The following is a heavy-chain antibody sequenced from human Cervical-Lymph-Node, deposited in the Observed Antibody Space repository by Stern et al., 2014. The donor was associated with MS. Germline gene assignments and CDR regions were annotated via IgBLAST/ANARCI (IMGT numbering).Heavy chain of an antibody. CDR3: ATHRGRVTYYYGLDV. CDR2: YEPQTGET. J-gene: IGHJ6*02. V-gene: IGHV1-24*01. CDR1: GYTLTAMS. D-gene: IGHD2-21*02. Sequence: VQLVQSGAEVKKPGASVKVSCKVSGYTLTAMSMHWVRQVPGKGLEWMGGYEPQTGETVYAKKTQGRVPMAEDRSTDTAYMELTSLRSDDTAVYYCATHRGRVTYYYGLDVWGQGTTVTVSS.